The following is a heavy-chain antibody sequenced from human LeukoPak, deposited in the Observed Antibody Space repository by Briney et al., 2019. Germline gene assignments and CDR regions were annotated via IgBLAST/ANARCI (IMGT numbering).Heavy chain of an antibody. Sequence: PGGSLRLSCAASGFSLSDYGMHWVRQAPGKGLGWVAFISYDGSNKDFADSVKGRFTISRDNSKNTLYLQMNSLRAEDTALYSCAKVRDCGGDCLDYWGQGTLVTVSS. CDR2: ISYDGSNK. D-gene: IGHD2-21*01. J-gene: IGHJ4*02. CDR3: AKVRDCGGDCLDY. V-gene: IGHV3-30*18. CDR1: GFSLSDYG.